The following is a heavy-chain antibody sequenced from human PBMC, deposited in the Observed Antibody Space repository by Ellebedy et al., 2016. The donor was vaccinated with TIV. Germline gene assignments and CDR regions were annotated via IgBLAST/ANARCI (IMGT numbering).Heavy chain of an antibody. CDR3: ARGQGRRKATDY. V-gene: IGHV4-4*07. CDR1: GGSITSYY. J-gene: IGHJ4*02. D-gene: IGHD5-12*01. Sequence: SETLSLXXTVSGGSITSYYWTWIRQPAGKGLEWIGRSGSTNYNPSLKSRVTMSVDTSKNQFSLKLSSVTAADTAVYYSARGQGRRKATDYWGQGTLVTVSS. CDR2: SGST.